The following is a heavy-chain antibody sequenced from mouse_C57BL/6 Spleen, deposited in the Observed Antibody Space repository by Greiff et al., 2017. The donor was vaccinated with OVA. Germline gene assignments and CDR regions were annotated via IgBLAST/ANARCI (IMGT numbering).Heavy chain of an antibody. Sequence: EVKLMESGGDLVKPGGSLKLSCAASGFTFSSYGMSWVRQTPDKRLEWVATISSGGSYTYYPDSVKGRFTISRDNAKNTLYLQMSSLKSEDTAMYYCARQRDGYYAYWGQGTLVTVSA. CDR3: ARQRDGYYAY. CDR2: ISSGGSYT. CDR1: GFTFSSYG. V-gene: IGHV5-6*01. D-gene: IGHD2-3*01. J-gene: IGHJ3*01.